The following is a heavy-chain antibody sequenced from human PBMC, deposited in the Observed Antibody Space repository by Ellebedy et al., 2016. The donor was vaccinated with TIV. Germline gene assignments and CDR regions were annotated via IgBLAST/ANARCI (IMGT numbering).Heavy chain of an antibody. V-gene: IGHV3-23*01. CDR1: GFTFSCCA. J-gene: IGHJ4*02. CDR3: AKVGGISSWYADY. Sequence: GESLKISCAASGFTFSCCAMSWVRQAPGKGLEWVSVIDNRGDTTYADSVKGRFTISRDNSKNTLYLQMNSLRADDTAVYYGAKVGGISSWYADYWGQGTLVTVSS. CDR2: IDNRGDTT. D-gene: IGHD6-13*01.